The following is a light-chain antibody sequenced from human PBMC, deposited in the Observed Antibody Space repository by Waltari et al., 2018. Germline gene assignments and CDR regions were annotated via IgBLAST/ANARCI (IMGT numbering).Light chain of an antibody. CDR1: QVISSD. V-gene: IGKV1-9*01. CDR2: ASS. Sequence: IQLTQSRSSLSASVGDRVTMTCRASQVISSDLAWFQQKPGKAPKLLISASSTLQSGVPPRFSGSGSGTDFTLTISSLQPEDFATYYCQQLYSYPITFGGGTKVEIK. CDR3: QQLYSYPIT. J-gene: IGKJ4*01.